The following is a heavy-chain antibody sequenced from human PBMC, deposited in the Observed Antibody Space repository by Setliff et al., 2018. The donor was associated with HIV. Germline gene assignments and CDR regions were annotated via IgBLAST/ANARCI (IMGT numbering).Heavy chain of an antibody. CDR2: AHYSGAI. CDR3: ARPSFGIGGGANFDS. D-gene: IGHD3-3*01. J-gene: IGHJ4*02. CDR1: GASTSDNIYY. Sequence: ETLSLTCSVTGASTSDNIYYWGWIRHSPGKGLEWIASAHYSGAIFYNPSLKSRVTMSVDTSGSRFSLKLTSVTAADTAVYYRARPSFGIGGGANFDSWGRGTLVTVSS. V-gene: IGHV4-39*02.